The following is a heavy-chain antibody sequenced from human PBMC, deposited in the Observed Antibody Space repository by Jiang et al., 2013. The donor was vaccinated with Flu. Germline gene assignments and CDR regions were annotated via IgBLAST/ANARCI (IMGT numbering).Heavy chain of an antibody. V-gene: IGHV3-15*01. D-gene: IGHD3-16*01. J-gene: IGHJ4*02. CDR3: AWDHLGFFQF. CDR2: IKSANNGGAT. Sequence: QLVESGGGSVKPGESLRLSCVATGFTFSNAWMSWFRQAPGKGPEWLGRIKSANNGGATEYASHVKGRITIARDDSRDTLYLQLNSLTTEDTGVYFCAWDHLGFFQFCGQGTLVTVSS. CDR1: GFTFSNAW.